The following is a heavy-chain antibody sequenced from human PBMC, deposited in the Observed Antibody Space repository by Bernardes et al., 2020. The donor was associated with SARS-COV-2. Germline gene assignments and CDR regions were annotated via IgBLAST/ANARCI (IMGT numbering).Heavy chain of an antibody. CDR2: IYYSGST. D-gene: IGHD3-3*01. CDR3: ARARTSITIFGVVITHFDY. V-gene: IGHV4-30-4*08. J-gene: IGHJ4*02. CDR1: GGSISSGGYY. Sequence: LSLTCPVSGGSISSGGYYWSWIRQHPGKGLEWIGYIYYSGSTYYNPSLKSRVTISVDTSKNQFSLKLSSVTAADTAVYYCARARTSITIFGVVITHFDYWGQGTLVTVSS.